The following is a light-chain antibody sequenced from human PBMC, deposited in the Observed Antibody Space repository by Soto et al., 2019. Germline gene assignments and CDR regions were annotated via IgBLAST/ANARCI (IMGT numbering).Light chain of an antibody. J-gene: IGKJ1*01. CDR3: QQSYSPPRGT. CDR2: AAS. CDR1: QSISSY. Sequence: DIQMTQSPSSLSASVGDRGTITCRASQSISSYLNWYQQKPGKAPKLLIYAASSLHTGVPSRFSGSGSEKDSTITISSLQPEDCANYYSQQSYSPPRGTFGQGTKVEIK. V-gene: IGKV1-39*01.